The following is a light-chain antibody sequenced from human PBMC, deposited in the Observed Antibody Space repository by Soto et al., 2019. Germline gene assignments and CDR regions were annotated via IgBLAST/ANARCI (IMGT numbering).Light chain of an antibody. J-gene: IGKJ5*01. CDR1: QSISSY. CDR2: AAS. Sequence: DIQMTQSPSSLSASVGDRVTITCRASQSISSYLNWYQQKPGKAPKLLIYAASSLQSGFPSRFRGSGSGTDFTLTISSLQPEDFAVYYCQQYKNWPPITFGQGTRLEI. CDR3: QQYKNWPPIT. V-gene: IGKV1-39*01.